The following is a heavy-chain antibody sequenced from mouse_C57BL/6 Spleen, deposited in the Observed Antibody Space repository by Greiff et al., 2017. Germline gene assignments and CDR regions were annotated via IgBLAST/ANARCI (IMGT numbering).Heavy chain of an antibody. CDR3: ARYSGTEYYYAMDS. CDR2: INPNYGTT. J-gene: IGHJ4*01. Sequence: LVESGPELVKPGASVKISCKASGYSFTDYNMNWVKQSNGKSLEWIGVINPNYGTTSYNQKFKGKATLTVDQSSSTAYMQLNSLTSEDSAFYYCARYSGTEYYYAMDSWGQGTSVTVSS. CDR1: GYSFTDYN. D-gene: IGHD3-3*01. V-gene: IGHV1-39*01.